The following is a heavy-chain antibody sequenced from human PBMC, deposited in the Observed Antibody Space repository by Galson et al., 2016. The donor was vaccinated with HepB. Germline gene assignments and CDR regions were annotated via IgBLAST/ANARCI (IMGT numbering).Heavy chain of an antibody. Sequence: SLRLSCAASGFTFSNYAIHWVRQAPGKGLEIVSATSPNGAYTYYAEFVKGRFTVSRDNSRNTLFLQMTSLRLEDTGVYYCARFKPEGEIPTIPVGSLDYWGLGTLVTISS. CDR2: TSPNGAYT. CDR3: ARFKPEGEIPTIPVGSLDY. J-gene: IGHJ4*02. D-gene: IGHD5-24*01. CDR1: GFTFSNYA. V-gene: IGHV3-64*04.